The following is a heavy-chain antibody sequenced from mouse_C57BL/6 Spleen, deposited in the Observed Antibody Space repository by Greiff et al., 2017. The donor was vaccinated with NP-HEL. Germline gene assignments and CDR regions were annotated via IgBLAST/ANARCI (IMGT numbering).Heavy chain of an antibody. CDR1: GYTFTSYW. Sequence: QVQLQQPGAELVMPGASVKLSCKASGYTFTSYWMHWVKQRPGQGLEWIGEIDPSDSYTNYNQKFKGKSTLTVDKSSSTAYMQLSSLTSEDYAVYYCARGSSYPYYFDYWGQGTTLTVSS. J-gene: IGHJ2*01. D-gene: IGHD1-1*01. CDR3: ARGSSYPYYFDY. CDR2: IDPSDSYT. V-gene: IGHV1-69*01.